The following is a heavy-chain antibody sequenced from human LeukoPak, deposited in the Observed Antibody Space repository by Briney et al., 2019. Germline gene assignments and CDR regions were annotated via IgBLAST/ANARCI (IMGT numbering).Heavy chain of an antibody. J-gene: IGHJ1*01. D-gene: IGHD6-19*01. CDR1: GFTFSSYG. Sequence: GGSLRLSCAASGFTFSSYGMHWVRQAPGKGLEWVAVISYDGSNKYYADSVKGRFTISRDNSMNTLYLQMNSLRAEDTAVYYCAKSFRVIAVAGSFGVEHWGQGTLVTVSS. CDR2: ISYDGSNK. V-gene: IGHV3-30*18. CDR3: AKSFRVIAVAGSFGVEH.